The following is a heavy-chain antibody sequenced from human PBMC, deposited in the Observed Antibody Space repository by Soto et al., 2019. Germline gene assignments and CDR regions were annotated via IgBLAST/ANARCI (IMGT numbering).Heavy chain of an antibody. CDR3: AHTSKPGQLGYCRGGSCYDNWFDP. Sequence: GSGPTLVNPTQTLTLTCTFSGFSLSTSGVGVGWIRQPPGKALEWLALIYWDDDKRYSPSLKSRLTITKDTSKNQVVLTMTNMDPVDTATYYCAHTSKPGQLGYCRGGSCYDNWFDPWGQGTLVTVSS. D-gene: IGHD2-15*01. J-gene: IGHJ5*02. V-gene: IGHV2-5*02. CDR2: IYWDDDK. CDR1: GFSLSTSGVG.